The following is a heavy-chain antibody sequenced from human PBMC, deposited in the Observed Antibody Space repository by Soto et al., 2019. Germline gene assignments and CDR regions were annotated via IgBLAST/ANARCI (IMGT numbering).Heavy chain of an antibody. CDR3: AKGRGGSGSLTPRVEF. D-gene: IGHD3-10*01. CDR1: GFTFNNYA. V-gene: IGHV3-23*01. CDR2: ISGGGDTT. Sequence: EVQLLESGGGLVQPGGSLRLSCAASGFTFNNYAMTWVRQAPGKGLEWVSAISGGGDTTSYADSVKGRFTVSRDGSKNTLYLQMSSLRAEDTALYYCAKGRGGSGSLTPRVEFWGKGTLVTVSS. J-gene: IGHJ4*02.